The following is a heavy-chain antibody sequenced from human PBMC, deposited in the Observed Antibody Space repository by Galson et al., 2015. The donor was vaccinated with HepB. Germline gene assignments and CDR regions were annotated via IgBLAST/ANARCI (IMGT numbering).Heavy chain of an antibody. CDR1: GFPFRNFG. CDR3: ARGPRLQLERVDY. Sequence: CAASGFPFRNFGMHWVRQAPGKGLEWVAVIWYDDGSNKKYADSVKGRFTISRDNSKNTLYLQMNSLTVEDTAVYYCARGPRLQLERVDYWGQGTLVTVSS. D-gene: IGHD1-1*01. V-gene: IGHV3-33*01. J-gene: IGHJ4*02. CDR2: IWYDDGSNK.